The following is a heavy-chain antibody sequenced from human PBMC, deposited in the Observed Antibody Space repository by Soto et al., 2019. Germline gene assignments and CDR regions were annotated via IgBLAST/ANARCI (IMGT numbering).Heavy chain of an antibody. J-gene: IGHJ3*02. CDR3: ASRSEVKYSGAFDI. D-gene: IGHD2-15*01. Sequence: ASVKVSCKASGYTFTGYYMHWVREAPGQGLEWMGWINPNSGGTNYAQKFQGRVTMTRDTSISTAYMELSRLRSDDTAVYYCASRSEVKYSGAFDIWGQGTMVTVSS. V-gene: IGHV1-2*02. CDR2: INPNSGGT. CDR1: GYTFTGYY.